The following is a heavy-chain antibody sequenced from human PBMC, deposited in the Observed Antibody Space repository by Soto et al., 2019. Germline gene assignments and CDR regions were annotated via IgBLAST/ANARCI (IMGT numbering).Heavy chain of an antibody. CDR1: CYSISSDYY. Sequence: SETLSLTCAVSCYSISSDYYWVWIRQPPGKGLEWIAGIYHSGNSYYNPSLKSRVTISIDTSKNHFSLWLTSVTAADTAVYYCARKSVVDWYFDLWGRGTLVTVSS. CDR2: IYHSGNS. CDR3: ARKSVVDWYFDL. V-gene: IGHV4-38-2*01. D-gene: IGHD2-15*01. J-gene: IGHJ2*01.